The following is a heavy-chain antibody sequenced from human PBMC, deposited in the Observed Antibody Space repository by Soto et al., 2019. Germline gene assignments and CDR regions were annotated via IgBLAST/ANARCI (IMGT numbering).Heavy chain of an antibody. D-gene: IGHD3-22*01. V-gene: IGHV1-18*01. CDR1: GYTFTSYG. CDR3: ARGTITMIVGRWFDP. CDR2: ISAYNGNT. Sequence: QVQLVQSGAEVKKPGASVKVSCKASGYTFTSYGISWVRQAPGQGLEWMGWISAYNGNTNYAQKLQGRVTMTTDTSXXTAYRELRSLRSDDTAVYYCARGTITMIVGRWFDPWGQGTLVTVSS. J-gene: IGHJ5*02.